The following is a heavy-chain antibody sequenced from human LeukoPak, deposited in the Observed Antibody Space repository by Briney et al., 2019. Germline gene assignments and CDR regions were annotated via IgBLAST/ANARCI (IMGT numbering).Heavy chain of an antibody. CDR1: GFTFSDYY. D-gene: IGHD1-26*01. J-gene: IGHJ4*02. V-gene: IGHV3-11*01. CDR3: ARVEGLSQWELEAIDY. CDR2: ISSSGSTI. Sequence: GGSLRLSCAASGFTFSDYYMSWIRQAPGKGLEWVSYISSSGSTIYYADSVKGRFTISRDNAENSLYLQMNSLRAEDTAVYYCARVEGLSQWELEAIDYWGQGTLVTVSS.